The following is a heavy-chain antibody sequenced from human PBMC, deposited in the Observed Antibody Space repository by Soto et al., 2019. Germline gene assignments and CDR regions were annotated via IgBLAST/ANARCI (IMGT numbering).Heavy chain of an antibody. J-gene: IGHJ4*02. V-gene: IGHV3-23*01. CDR1: GFTFSSYA. D-gene: IGHD6-19*01. CDR3: AKEIVGEGAIAVALHEYFDY. Sequence: PGGSLRILGTASGFTFSSYARSGVRQAPGRGLEWVASISGSGGSTYHADSVNGRFTISRDNSKNTVFLQMNSLRAEDTAVYFCAKEIVGEGAIAVALHEYFDYWGQGTLVPVSS. CDR2: ISGSGGST.